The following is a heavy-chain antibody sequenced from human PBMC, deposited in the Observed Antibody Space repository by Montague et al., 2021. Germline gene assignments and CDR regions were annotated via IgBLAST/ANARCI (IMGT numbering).Heavy chain of an antibody. J-gene: IGHJ5*02. CDR3: ARVAAWGYYDTSGPNRFDP. V-gene: IGHV4-4*02. CDR1: GGSISSNNW. D-gene: IGHD3-22*01. CDR2: IFHNGST. Sequence: SETLSLTCAVSGGSISSNNWWTWVRQPPGKGLEWIGEIFHNGSTTYSPSLKGRVTISMDKSKNQFSLKLTSVTAADTAVYYCARVAAWGYYDTSGPNRFDPWGRGTLVTVSS.